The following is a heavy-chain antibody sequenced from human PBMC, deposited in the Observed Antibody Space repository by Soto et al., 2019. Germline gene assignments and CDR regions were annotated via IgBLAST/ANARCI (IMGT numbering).Heavy chain of an antibody. Sequence: SETLSLTCTVSGGSISSGDYYWSWIRQPPGKGLEWIGYIYYSGSTYYNPSLKSRVTISVDTSKNQFSLKLSSVTAADTAVYYCAKRQIDLWFGESASGWFDPWGQGTLVTVSS. V-gene: IGHV4-30-4*01. D-gene: IGHD3-10*01. CDR3: AKRQIDLWFGESASGWFDP. CDR1: GGSISSGDYY. CDR2: IYYSGST. J-gene: IGHJ5*02.